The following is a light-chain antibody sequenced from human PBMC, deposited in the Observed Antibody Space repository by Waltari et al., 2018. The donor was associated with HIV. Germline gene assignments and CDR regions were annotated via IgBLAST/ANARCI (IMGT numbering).Light chain of an antibody. J-gene: IGKJ1*01. V-gene: IGKV1-39*01. CDR1: QSISSY. CDR3: QQRYSTPWT. CDR2: TAS. Sequence: DLQMTQSPSSLSAFVGDRVTITCPASQSISSYLNWYQQKPRKAPNLLIYTASSLQSGVPSRFSGSESGTDFTLTISSLQPEDFATYCCQQRYSTPWTFGQGTKVEIK.